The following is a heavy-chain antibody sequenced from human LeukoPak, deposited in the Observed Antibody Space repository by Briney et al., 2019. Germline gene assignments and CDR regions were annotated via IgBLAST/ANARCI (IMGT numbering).Heavy chain of an antibody. D-gene: IGHD3-16*01. Sequence: GGSLRLSCVASGFTFSSYWMHWVRHAPGKGLVWVSRINSNGGTTTYADSVNGRSTISRDNAKNMVYLQMNSLRAEDTAVYYCARGASLAYYVDVWGKGTTVTVSS. V-gene: IGHV3-74*01. CDR1: GFTFSSYW. CDR3: ARGASLAYYVDV. J-gene: IGHJ6*04. CDR2: INSNGGTT.